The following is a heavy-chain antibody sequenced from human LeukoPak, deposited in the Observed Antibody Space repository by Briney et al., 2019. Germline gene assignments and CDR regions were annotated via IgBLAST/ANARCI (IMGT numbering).Heavy chain of an antibody. J-gene: IGHJ6*03. V-gene: IGHV1-69*04. CDR3: ARAIHSRSEGHYYYYYYMDV. CDR2: IFPIVGTA. Sequence: SVKVSCKASGATFSSSAISWGRHTPGQGLGWMGRIFPIVGTANCAQKFQGTVTITADKSTSTAYIKLSSLRSEDTAVYYCARAIHSRSEGHYYYYYYMDVWGKGTTVTVS. CDR1: GATFSSSA. D-gene: IGHD6-6*01.